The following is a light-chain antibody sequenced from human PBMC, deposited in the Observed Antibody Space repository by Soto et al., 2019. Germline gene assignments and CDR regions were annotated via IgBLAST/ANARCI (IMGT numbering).Light chain of an antibody. V-gene: IGLV2-23*01. J-gene: IGLJ1*01. CDR1: SSDVGSGSHNL. CDR3: CSYAGSFTYV. CDR2: EGT. Sequence: QSALTQPASVSGSPGQSITISCTGTSSDVGSGSHNLVSWYQQRPGKAPKVIIYEGTKRPSGVSNRFSGSKSGNTASLTISGLQAEDEADYYCCSYAGSFTYVFXTGTKRTVL.